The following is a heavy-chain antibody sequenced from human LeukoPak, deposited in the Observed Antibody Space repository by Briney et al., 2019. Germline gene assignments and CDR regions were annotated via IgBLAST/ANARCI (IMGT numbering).Heavy chain of an antibody. Sequence: ASVKVSCKASGYRFTSYGISWVRQAPGQGLEWMGRIIPILGIANYAQKFQGRVTVTADKSTSTAYMELSSLRSEDTAVYYCARPNYYDSSGYYFSDYYYGMDVWGQGTTVTVSS. CDR2: IIPILGIA. CDR3: ARPNYYDSSGYYFSDYYYGMDV. J-gene: IGHJ6*02. V-gene: IGHV1-69*04. D-gene: IGHD3-22*01. CDR1: GYRFTSYG.